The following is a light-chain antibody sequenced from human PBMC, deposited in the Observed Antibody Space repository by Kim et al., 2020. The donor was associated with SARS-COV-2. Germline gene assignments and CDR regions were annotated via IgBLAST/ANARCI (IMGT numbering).Light chain of an antibody. CDR2: GAS. J-gene: IGKJ4*01. V-gene: IGKV3D-7*01. Sequence: PGERATLSCRASQSISSNYLSWYQHKPGQAPRLLIYGASTRATGVPARFSGSGSGTDFTLTISGLQPEDFAVYYCQQDHTLPVTFGGGTKVDIK. CDR3: QQDHTLPVT. CDR1: QSISSNY.